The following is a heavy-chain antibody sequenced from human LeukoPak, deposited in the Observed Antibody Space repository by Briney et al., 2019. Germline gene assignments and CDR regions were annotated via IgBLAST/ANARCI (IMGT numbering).Heavy chain of an antibody. CDR3: ARGVIRGRFDP. Sequence: KASETLSLTCAVYGGSFSGYYWSWIRQPPGKGLEWIGEINHSGSTNYNPSLKSRVTISVDTSKNQFSLKLSSVTAADTAVYYCARGVIRGRFDPWGQGTLVTVSS. J-gene: IGHJ5*02. CDR1: GGSFSGYY. V-gene: IGHV4-34*01. D-gene: IGHD3-16*02. CDR2: INHSGST.